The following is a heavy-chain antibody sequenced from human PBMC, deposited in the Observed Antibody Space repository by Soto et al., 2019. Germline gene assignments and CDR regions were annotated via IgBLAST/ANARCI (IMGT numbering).Heavy chain of an antibody. Sequence: ASVKACKASGGTFSSYAISWVRQAPGQGLEWMGGIIPIFGTANYAQKFQGRVTITADKSTSTAYMELSSLRSEDTAVYYCAREVVELTHYYYVMDVWAKGPRSPSP. CDR3: AREVVELTHYYYVMDV. CDR2: IIPIFGTA. D-gene: IGHD1-7*01. V-gene: IGHV1-69*06. CDR1: GGTFSSYA. J-gene: IGHJ6*02.